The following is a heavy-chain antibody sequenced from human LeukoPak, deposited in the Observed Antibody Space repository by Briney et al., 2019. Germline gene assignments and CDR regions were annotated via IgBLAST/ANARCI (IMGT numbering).Heavy chain of an antibody. CDR1: GFTFADYG. CDR3: STDFWRLGFDY. D-gene: IGHD3-3*01. V-gene: IGHV3-49*03. J-gene: IGHJ4*02. Sequence: GGSLRLSCIGSGFTFADYGLSWFRQAPGKGLEWVGFIRGKALGWTTEHAASVKGRFSMSRDDSKNIAYLQMDNLKTEDTAVYYCSTDFWRLGFDYWGQGTLVTVSS. CDR2: IRGKALGWTT.